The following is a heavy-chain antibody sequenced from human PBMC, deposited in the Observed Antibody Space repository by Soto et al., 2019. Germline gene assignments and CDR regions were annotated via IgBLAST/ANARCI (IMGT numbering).Heavy chain of an antibody. D-gene: IGHD2-2*01. V-gene: IGHV3-23*01. J-gene: IGHJ6*02. CDR2: ISGSGGST. CDR3: AKSTPLGYCSSTSCTRSSSSQGYYYYYGMDV. CDR1: GFTFSSYA. Sequence: GGSLRLSCAASGFTFSSYAMSWVRQAPGKGLEWVSAISGSGGSTYYADSVKGRFTISRDNSKNTLYLQMNSLRAGDTAVYYCAKSTPLGYCSSTSCTRSSSSQGYYYYYGMDVWGQGTTVTVSS.